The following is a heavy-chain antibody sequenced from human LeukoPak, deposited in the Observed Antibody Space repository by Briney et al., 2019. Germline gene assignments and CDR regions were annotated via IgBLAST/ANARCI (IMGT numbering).Heavy chain of an antibody. D-gene: IGHD5-18*01. V-gene: IGHV3-21*01. CDR3: ARGDTAMADYYYYGMDV. Sequence: GGSLRLSCAASGFTFSSYSMNWVRQAPGKGLEWVSSISSSSYIYYADSVKGRFTISRDNAKNSLYLQMNSLRAEDTAVYYCARGDTAMADYYYYGMDVWGQGTTVTVSS. J-gene: IGHJ6*02. CDR1: GFTFSSYS. CDR2: ISSSSYI.